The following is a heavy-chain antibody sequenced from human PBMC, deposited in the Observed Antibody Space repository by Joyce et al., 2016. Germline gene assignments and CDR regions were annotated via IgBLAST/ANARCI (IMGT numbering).Heavy chain of an antibody. J-gene: IGHJ4*02. D-gene: IGHD6-13*01. CDR3: ARGGAAAGTGFDN. V-gene: IGHV4-31*03. CDR2: IYYNGRT. Sequence: QVQLQESGPGLVKPSQTLSLTCTVSGGSISSGGYYWSWIRQHPGKGLEWIWYIYYNGRTYYNPSLKSRVTISVDTSKNQFSLKLNSMTAADTAVYHCARGGAAAGTGFDNWGQGTLVTVSS. CDR1: GGSISSGGYY.